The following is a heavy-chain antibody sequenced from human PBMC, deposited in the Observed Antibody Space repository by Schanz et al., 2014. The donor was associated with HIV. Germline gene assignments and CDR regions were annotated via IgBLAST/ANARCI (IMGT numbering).Heavy chain of an antibody. D-gene: IGHD3-3*02. Sequence: QVQLVLSGAEVKRPGASVKVSCKASGGTFSSYAISWVRQAPGQGLEWMGGIIPIFGTANYAQKFQGRVTIIADESTSTAYMELSSLRSADTAVYFCARAAFSSEYYYGMDVWGQGTTVTVSS. CDR2: IIPIFGTA. V-gene: IGHV1-69*13. CDR3: ARAAFSSEYYYGMDV. J-gene: IGHJ6*02. CDR1: GGTFSSYA.